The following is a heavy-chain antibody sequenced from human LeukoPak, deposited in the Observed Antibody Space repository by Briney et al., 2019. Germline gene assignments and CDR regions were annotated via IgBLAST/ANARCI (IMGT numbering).Heavy chain of an antibody. CDR1: GYTFTSYY. Sequence: ASVTVSCTASGYTFTSYYMHWVRQAPGHGLEWMGIINPSGGSTSYAQKFQGRVTMTRDMSTSTVYMELSSLRSEDTAVYYCARDKTKDAFDIWGQGTMVAVSS. J-gene: IGHJ3*02. CDR3: ARDKTKDAFDI. CDR2: INPSGGST. V-gene: IGHV1-46*01.